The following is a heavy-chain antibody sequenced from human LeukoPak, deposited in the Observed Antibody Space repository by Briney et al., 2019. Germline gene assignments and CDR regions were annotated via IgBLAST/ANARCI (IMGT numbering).Heavy chain of an antibody. J-gene: IGHJ6*02. CDR1: GFTFDDYA. CDR3: AKGRQSTLYYYGMDV. V-gene: IGHV3-9*01. Sequence: PGGSLRPSCAASGFTFDDYAMHWVRQAPGKGLEWVSGISWNSGSIGYADSVKGRFTISRDNAKNSLYLQMNSLRAEDTALYYCAKGRQSTLYYYGMDVWGQGTTVTVSS. CDR2: ISWNSGSI.